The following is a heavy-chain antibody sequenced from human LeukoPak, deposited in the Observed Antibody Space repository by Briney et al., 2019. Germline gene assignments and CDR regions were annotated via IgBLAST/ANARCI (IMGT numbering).Heavy chain of an antibody. Sequence: TGGSLRLSCAASGFTFSSYSMNWVRQAPGKGLEWVSSISSSSSYIYYADSVKGRFTISRDNAKNSLYLQMNSLRAEDTAVYYCARDPGDSSGYYLYYYFDYWGQGTLVTVSS. CDR3: ARDPGDSSGYYLYYYFDY. V-gene: IGHV3-21*01. J-gene: IGHJ4*02. CDR2: ISSSSSYI. CDR1: GFTFSSYS. D-gene: IGHD3-22*01.